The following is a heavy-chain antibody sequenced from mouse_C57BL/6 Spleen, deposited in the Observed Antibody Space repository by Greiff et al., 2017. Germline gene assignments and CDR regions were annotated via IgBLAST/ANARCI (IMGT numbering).Heavy chain of an antibody. J-gene: IGHJ2*01. Sequence: VQLQQSGPELVKPGASVKISCKASGYTFTDYYMNWVKQSHGKSLEWIGDINPNNGGTSYNQKFKGKATLTVAKSSSTAYMELRSLTSEDSAVXYCARLYYNYFDYWGQGTTLTVSS. V-gene: IGHV1-26*01. CDR3: ARLYYNYFDY. CDR1: GYTFTDYY. CDR2: INPNNGGT. D-gene: IGHD2-12*01.